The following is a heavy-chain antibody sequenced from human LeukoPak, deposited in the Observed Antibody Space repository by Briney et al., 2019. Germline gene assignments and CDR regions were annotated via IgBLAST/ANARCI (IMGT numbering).Heavy chain of an antibody. V-gene: IGHV3-21*01. CDR3: ARDTAAGAFDI. CDR1: GFTFRSYS. D-gene: IGHD6-13*01. J-gene: IGHJ3*02. Sequence: GSLRLSCAASGFTFRSYSMNWVRQAPGKGLEWVSSISSSSSYIYYADSVKGRFTISRDNAKNSLYLQMNSLRAEDTAVYYCARDTAAGAFDIWGQGTMVTVSS. CDR2: ISSSSSYI.